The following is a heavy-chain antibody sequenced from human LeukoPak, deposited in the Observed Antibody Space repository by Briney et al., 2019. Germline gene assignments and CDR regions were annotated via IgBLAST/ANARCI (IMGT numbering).Heavy chain of an antibody. CDR3: ARRRDYYDSSGYYHEYYYFDY. D-gene: IGHD3-22*01. V-gene: IGHV1-2*02. CDR2: INPNSGGT. J-gene: IGHJ4*02. CDR1: GYTFTGYY. Sequence: ASVKVSCKGSGYTFTGYYMHWVRQAPGQGLEWMGWINPNSGGTNYAQKFQGRVTMTRDTSISTAYMELSRLRSDDTAVYYCARRRDYYDSSGYYHEYYYFDYWGQGTLVTVSS.